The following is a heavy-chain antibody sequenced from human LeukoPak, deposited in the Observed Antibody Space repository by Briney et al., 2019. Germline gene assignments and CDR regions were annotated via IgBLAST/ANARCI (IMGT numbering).Heavy chain of an antibody. CDR2: IYYSGST. Sequence: SETLSLTCTVSGGSISSSSYYWGWIRQPPGKGLEWIGSIYYSGSTYYNPSLKSRVTISVDTSKNQFSLKLSSVTAADTAVYYCARQGQYQLPPNFDYWGQGTLVTVSS. CDR3: ARQGQYQLPPNFDY. V-gene: IGHV4-39*01. J-gene: IGHJ4*02. D-gene: IGHD2-2*01. CDR1: GGSISSSSYY.